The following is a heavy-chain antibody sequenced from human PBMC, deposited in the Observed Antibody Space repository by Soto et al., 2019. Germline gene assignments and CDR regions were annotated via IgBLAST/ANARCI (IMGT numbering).Heavy chain of an antibody. CDR3: ARGLRGVLDY. D-gene: IGHD5-12*01. CDR2: ISNDENIK. V-gene: IGHV3-33*01. J-gene: IGHJ4*02. Sequence: GGSLRLSCVASGFNFGNFGMHWVRQAPGKGLEWLTVISNDENIKQDSVRGRFAIARVNSKNTLYLHLTSLRAEDTAIYYCARGLRGVLDYWGQGTLVTVSS. CDR1: GFNFGNFG.